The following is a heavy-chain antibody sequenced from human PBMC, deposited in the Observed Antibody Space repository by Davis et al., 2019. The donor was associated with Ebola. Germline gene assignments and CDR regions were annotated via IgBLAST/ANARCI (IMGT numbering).Heavy chain of an antibody. CDR1: RFTFRGYA. J-gene: IGHJ4*02. CDR2: ISSNSNYI. CDR3: ARDLSGWFYFDY. D-gene: IGHD6-19*01. V-gene: IGHV3-21*06. Sequence: GESLKISCAASRFTFRGYAMSWVRQAPGKGLEWVSLISSNSNYIYYADSVKGRFTISRDNAKNSLYLQMNSLRAEDTAVYYCARDLSGWFYFDYWGQGTLVTVSS.